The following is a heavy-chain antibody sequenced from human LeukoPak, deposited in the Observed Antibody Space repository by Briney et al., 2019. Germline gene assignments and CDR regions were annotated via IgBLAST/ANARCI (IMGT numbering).Heavy chain of an antibody. CDR2: ISGSGGGT. CDR1: GFTFSSYA. Sequence: GGSLRLSCAASGFTFSSYAMSWVRQAPGKGLEWVSAISGSGGGTYYADSVKGRFTISRDNSKNTLYLQMNSLRAEDTAVYYCAKRNSRYQLEYWGQGTLVTVSS. J-gene: IGHJ4*02. CDR3: AKRNSRYQLEY. D-gene: IGHD2-2*01. V-gene: IGHV3-23*01.